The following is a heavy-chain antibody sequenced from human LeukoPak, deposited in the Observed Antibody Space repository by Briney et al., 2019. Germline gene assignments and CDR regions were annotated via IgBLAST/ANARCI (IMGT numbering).Heavy chain of an antibody. CDR2: IGGHVHST. CDR3: ANHRTPDRYHWNYFDY. J-gene: IGHJ4*02. Sequence: GGSLRLSCAASGFXFRNSAISWVRQAPGTGLEWVSFIGGHVHSTYYADSVIGRFTISRDDSKNTLYLQMNSLRANDTAIYYCANHRTPDRYHWNYFDYWGQGTLVTVSS. V-gene: IGHV3-23*01. D-gene: IGHD1-20*01. CDR1: GFXFRNSA.